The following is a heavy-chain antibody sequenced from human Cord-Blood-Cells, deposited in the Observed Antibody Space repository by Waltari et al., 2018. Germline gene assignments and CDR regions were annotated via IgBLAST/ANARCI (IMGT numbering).Heavy chain of an antibody. D-gene: IGHD7-27*01. CDR3: ARTDLITGEGEAFDI. V-gene: IGHV1-69*06. Sequence: QVALVQSREEVREPGSPVTVSCKASGGPYSSYATSWFRQAPGQGLEWVGWIIPIFGTANYAQKFQGRVTITADKSTSTAYMELSSLRSEGTAVYYCARTDLITGEGEAFDIWGQGTMVTVSS. CDR2: IIPIFGTA. CDR1: GGPYSSYA. J-gene: IGHJ3*02.